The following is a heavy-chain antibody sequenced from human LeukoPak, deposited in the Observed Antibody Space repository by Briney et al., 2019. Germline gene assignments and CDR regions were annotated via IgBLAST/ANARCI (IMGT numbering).Heavy chain of an antibody. D-gene: IGHD2-15*01. V-gene: IGHV3-30*02. CDR1: GSTFGMSG. CDR3: ARALLLTVYYMDV. Sequence: PGGSLRLSCVASGSTFGMSGMHWVRQAPGKGLDWVAFIGYDGSYEYYSDAVKGRFSISRDNSNKTLYLLMNSPRVEDTAVYFCARALLLTVYYMDVWGNGTTVTVSS. J-gene: IGHJ6*03. CDR2: IGYDGSYE.